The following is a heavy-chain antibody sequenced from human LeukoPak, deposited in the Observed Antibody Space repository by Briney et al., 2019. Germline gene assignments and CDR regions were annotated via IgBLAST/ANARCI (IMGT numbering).Heavy chain of an antibody. CDR1: GGSISSGGYS. V-gene: IGHV4-30-2*01. CDR2: IYHSGST. CDR3: ASCYGDYERGGIDAFDI. D-gene: IGHD4-17*01. Sequence: PSQTLSLTCADSGGSISSGGYSWSWIRQPPGKGLEWIGYIYHSGSTYYNPSLKSRVTISVDRSKNQFSLKLSSVTAADTAVYYCASCYGDYERGGIDAFDIWGQGTMVTVSS. J-gene: IGHJ3*02.